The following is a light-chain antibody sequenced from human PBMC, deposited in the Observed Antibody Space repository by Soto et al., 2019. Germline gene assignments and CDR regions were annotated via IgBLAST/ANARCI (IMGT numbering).Light chain of an antibody. CDR3: QQYDKSVLT. CDR2: AAS. CDR1: QSVSSSY. J-gene: IGKJ4*01. Sequence: EIVLTQSPGTRSLSPGERATLSCRASQSVSSSYLAWYQQKAGQAPRLLIYAASRRATGIPDRFSGSGSGTDFTLTISRLEPEDFALYYCQQYDKSVLTFGGGTKVDIK. V-gene: IGKV3-20*01.